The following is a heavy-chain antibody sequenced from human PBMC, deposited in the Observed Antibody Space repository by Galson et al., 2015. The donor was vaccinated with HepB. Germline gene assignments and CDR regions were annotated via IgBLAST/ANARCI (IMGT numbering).Heavy chain of an antibody. D-gene: IGHD2-21*02. V-gene: IGHV4-59*01. J-gene: IGHJ5*02. CDR3: AREWGCGGDCYYNWFDP. Sequence: TLSLTCTVSGGSIGSYYWSWIRQPPGKRLEWIGYISYSGSTNYSPSLKSRVTISLNTSKNQFSLNLRSVTAADTAVYYCAREWGCGGDCYYNWFDPWGQGTLVTVSS. CDR2: ISYSGST. CDR1: GGSIGSYY.